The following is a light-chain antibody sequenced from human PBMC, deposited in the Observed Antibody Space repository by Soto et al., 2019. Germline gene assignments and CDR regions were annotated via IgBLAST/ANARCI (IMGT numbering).Light chain of an antibody. CDR1: QSVSSSY. J-gene: IGKJ1*01. V-gene: IGKV3-20*01. Sequence: EIVLTQSPGTLSLSPGERATLSCRASQSVSSSYLAWYQQKPGQAPRLLIYGASSRATGIPDRFSGSGSGIDFTLTISRLEPEDFAVYYCQHQRTFGQGTKVEIK. CDR3: QHQRT. CDR2: GAS.